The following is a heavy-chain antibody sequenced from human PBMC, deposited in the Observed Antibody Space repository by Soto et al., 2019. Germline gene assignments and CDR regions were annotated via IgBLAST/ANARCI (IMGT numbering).Heavy chain of an antibody. J-gene: IGHJ6*02. D-gene: IGHD6-13*01. Sequence: EVQLVESGGGLVQPGGSLRLSCAASGFTFSSYSMNWVRQAPGKGLQWIAYISSSSNTKYYADSVNGRFSISRDYSKNSVYLKMNSLPDEATAVYYCARGVSGYQTYCWYGMDVCAQGTTVTVSS. V-gene: IGHV3-48*02. CDR2: ISSSSNTK. CDR1: GFTFSSYS. CDR3: ARGVSGYQTYCWYGMDV.